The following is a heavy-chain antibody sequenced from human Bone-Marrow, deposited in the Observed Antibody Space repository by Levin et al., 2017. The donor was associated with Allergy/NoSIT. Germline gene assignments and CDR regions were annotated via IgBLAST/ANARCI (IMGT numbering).Heavy chain of an antibody. CDR1: GFTFSSYA. CDR3: AKGLDSSGWKFDY. D-gene: IGHD6-19*01. J-gene: IGHJ4*02. Sequence: PGESLKISCAASGFTFSSYAMSWVRQAPGKGLEWVSLISARGGSTYYADSVKGRFTISRDNSKNTLYLQTNSLRAEDTAVYYCAKGLDSSGWKFDYWGQGTLVTVSS. V-gene: IGHV3-23*01. CDR2: ISARGGST.